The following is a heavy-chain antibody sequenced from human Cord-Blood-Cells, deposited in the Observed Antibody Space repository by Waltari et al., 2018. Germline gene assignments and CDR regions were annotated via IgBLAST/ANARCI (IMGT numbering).Heavy chain of an antibody. CDR2: IYYSGST. CDR1: GGSISSYY. J-gene: IGHJ6*03. D-gene: IGHD2-15*01. V-gene: IGHV4-59*08. CDR3: ARRSGYCSGGSCYSETYYYYYMDV. Sequence: QVQLQESGPGLVKPSETLSLTCTVSGGSISSYYWSWIRQLPGKGLEWIGYIYYSGSTNYNPSLKSRVTISVDTSKNQFSLKLGSVTAADTAVYYCARRSGYCSGGSCYSETYYYYYMDVWGKGTTVTVSS.